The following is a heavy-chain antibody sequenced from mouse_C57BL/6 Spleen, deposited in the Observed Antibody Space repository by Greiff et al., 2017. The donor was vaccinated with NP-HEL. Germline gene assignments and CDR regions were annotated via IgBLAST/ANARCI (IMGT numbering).Heavy chain of an antibody. V-gene: IGHV3-6*01. J-gene: IGHJ2*01. CDR2: ISYDGSN. CDR3: ARGYYGSGAYFDY. CDR1: GYSITSGYY. Sequence: EVQLQESGPGLVKPSQSLSLTCSVTGYSITSGYYWNWIRQFPGNKLEWMGYISYDGSNNYNPSLKNRISITRDTSKNQFFLKLNSVTTEDTATYYCARGYYGSGAYFDYWGQGTTLTVSS. D-gene: IGHD1-1*01.